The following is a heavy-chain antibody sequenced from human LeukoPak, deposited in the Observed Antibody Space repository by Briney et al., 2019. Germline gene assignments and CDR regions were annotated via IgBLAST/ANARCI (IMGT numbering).Heavy chain of an antibody. D-gene: IGHD6-19*01. CDR3: AGRAQTTGWSFDY. J-gene: IGHJ4*02. Sequence: SGTLTLTCIVSGGSISSYYWSWIRQPAGKGLEWIGQIHTSGSTNYNPSLKSRVAMSVDTSKNQFSLELSSVTAADTAVYYCAGRAQTTGWSFDYWGQGALVTVSS. V-gene: IGHV4-4*07. CDR2: IHTSGST. CDR1: GGSISSYY.